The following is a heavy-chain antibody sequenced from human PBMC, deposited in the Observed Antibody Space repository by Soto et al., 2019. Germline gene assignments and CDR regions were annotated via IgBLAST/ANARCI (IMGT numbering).Heavy chain of an antibody. CDR2: MYYSGTT. CDR1: PGSVSSRTYY. CDR3: PRGSVLGVDIPSFEP. Sequence: TETLSLTGTLSPGSVSSRTYYRSCIRQPPGKRLEWIGHMYYSGTTNYHPSLKSRVTISAETSLNQVSLKLSSVTAADAAVYYCPRGSVLGVDIPSFEPWGQGTLFTGS. J-gene: IGHJ5*02. D-gene: IGHD3-3*01. V-gene: IGHV4-61*01.